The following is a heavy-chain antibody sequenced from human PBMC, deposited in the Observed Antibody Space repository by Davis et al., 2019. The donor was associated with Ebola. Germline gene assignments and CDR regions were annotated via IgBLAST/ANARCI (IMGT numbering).Heavy chain of an antibody. CDR1: GFTFSGSA. J-gene: IGHJ3*02. CDR3: TTDPVVTIFGSGDAFDI. CDR2: IRSKANSYAT. D-gene: IGHD3-3*01. Sequence: GESLKISCAASGFTFSGSAMHWVRQASGKGLEWVGRIRSKANSYATAYAASVKGRFTISRDDSKNTAYLQMNSLKTEDTAVYYCTTDPVVTIFGSGDAFDIWGQGTMVTVSS. V-gene: IGHV3-73*01.